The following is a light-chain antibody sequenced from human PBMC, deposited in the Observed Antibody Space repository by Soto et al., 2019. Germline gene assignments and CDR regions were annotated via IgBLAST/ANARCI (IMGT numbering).Light chain of an antibody. Sequence: DIQMTQSPSSLSSCVGDRFTISCRASQNISSYLNWYQQKPGKAPKLLIYAASSLQSGVPSRFSGSGSGTDFTLTISSLQPEDFATYYCQQSYSTPHTFGQGTRLEIK. J-gene: IGKJ5*01. CDR2: AAS. V-gene: IGKV1-39*01. CDR3: QQSYSTPHT. CDR1: QNISSY.